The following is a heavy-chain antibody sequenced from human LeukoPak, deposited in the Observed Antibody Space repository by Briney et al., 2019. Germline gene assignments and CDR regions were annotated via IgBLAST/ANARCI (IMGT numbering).Heavy chain of an antibody. Sequence: PGGSLRLSCAASGFTFSHYWMSWVRQAPGKGLVWVSRLSKDGTSTDYADSVKGRFTISRDNAKNTLFLQMNSLRADDTAVYYCAKGCSSTSCYTRIYYYYMDVWGKGTTVTVTS. D-gene: IGHD2-2*02. J-gene: IGHJ6*03. CDR1: GFTFSHYW. CDR2: LSKDGTST. V-gene: IGHV3-74*01. CDR3: AKGCSSTSCYTRIYYYYMDV.